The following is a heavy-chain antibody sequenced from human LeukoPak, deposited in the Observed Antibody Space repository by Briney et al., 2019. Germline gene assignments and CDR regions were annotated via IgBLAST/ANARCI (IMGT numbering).Heavy chain of an antibody. CDR2: IIPIFGTA. V-gene: IGHV1-69*05. Sequence: GASVKVSCKASGGTFSSYAISWVRQAPGQGLEWMGRIIPIFGTANYAQKFQGRVTITTDESTSTAYMELSSLRSEDTAVYYCAREGGYSYVVDYWGQGTLVTVSS. CDR3: AREGGYSYVVDY. CDR1: GGTFSSYA. J-gene: IGHJ4*02. D-gene: IGHD5-18*01.